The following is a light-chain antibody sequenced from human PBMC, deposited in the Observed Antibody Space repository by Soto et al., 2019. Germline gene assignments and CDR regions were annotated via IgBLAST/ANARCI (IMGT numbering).Light chain of an antibody. CDR2: NNN. J-gene: IGLJ2*01. CDR3: SSYVGSNFHVL. Sequence: QSVLSQTPSVSGTLGQRVTISCSGSNSNIEGNAVNWYQQVPGTAPKLLIYNNNHRPSGVPDRFSGSKSGNTASLTVSGLQAEDEADYYCSSYVGSNFHVLFGGGTKVTVL. CDR1: NSNIEGNA. V-gene: IGLV1-44*01.